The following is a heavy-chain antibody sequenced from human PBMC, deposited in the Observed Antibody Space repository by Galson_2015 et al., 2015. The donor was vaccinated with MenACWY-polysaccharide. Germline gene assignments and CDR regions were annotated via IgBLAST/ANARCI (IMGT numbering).Heavy chain of an antibody. CDR1: GFSLSADW. D-gene: IGHD6-19*01. CDR3: ATTIQWLVHFDL. CDR2: IRPDGGEM. J-gene: IGHJ4*02. Sequence: SLRLSCAASGFSLSADWMNWVRQIPGKGLEWVAHIRPDGGEMFYVDSVKGRFTISRDNAKNSLYLQMNNLRAEDTAVYYCATTIQWLVHFDLWGQGTLVTVSS. V-gene: IGHV3-7*01.